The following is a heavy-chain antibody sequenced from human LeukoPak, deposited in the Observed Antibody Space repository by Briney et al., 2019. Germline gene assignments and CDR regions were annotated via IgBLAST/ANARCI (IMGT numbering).Heavy chain of an antibody. CDR3: AKDSGAHYYHGMDV. Sequence: GRSLRLSCAGSGFSFDDYAMHWVRQAPGKGLEWVSGISWNSGTIDYAASVKGRFTISRDNAKYSLYLEMNSLRAEDTALYYCAKDSGAHYYHGMDVWGQGTTVTVSS. CDR2: ISWNSGTI. D-gene: IGHD3-10*01. V-gene: IGHV3-9*01. J-gene: IGHJ6*02. CDR1: GFSFDDYA.